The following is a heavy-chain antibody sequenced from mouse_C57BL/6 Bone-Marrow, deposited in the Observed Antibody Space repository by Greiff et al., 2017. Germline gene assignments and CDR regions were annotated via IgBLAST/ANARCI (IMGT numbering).Heavy chain of an antibody. CDR1: GFNIKDDY. J-gene: IGHJ3*01. CDR2: IDPENGDT. Sequence: VQLKQSGAELVRPGASVKLSCTASGFNIKDDYMHWVKPRPEQGLEWIGWIDPENGDTEYASKFQGKATITADPSSNTAYLQLSSLTSEDTAVYYCTIYYYGSWFAYWGQGTLVTVSA. V-gene: IGHV14-4*01. CDR3: TIYYYGSWFAY. D-gene: IGHD1-1*01.